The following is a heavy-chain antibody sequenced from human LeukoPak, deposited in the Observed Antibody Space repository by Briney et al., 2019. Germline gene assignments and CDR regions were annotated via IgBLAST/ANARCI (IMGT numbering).Heavy chain of an antibody. CDR3: AREGEGSSSQDY. J-gene: IGHJ4*02. V-gene: IGHV3-21*01. D-gene: IGHD6-13*01. Sequence: GGSLRLSCAASGFTVSSNYMSWVRQAPGKGLEWVSSISSSSSYIYYADSVKGRFTISRDNAKNSLYLQMNSLRAEDTAVYYCAREGEGSSSQDYWGQGTLVTVSS. CDR2: ISSSSSYI. CDR1: GFTVSSNY.